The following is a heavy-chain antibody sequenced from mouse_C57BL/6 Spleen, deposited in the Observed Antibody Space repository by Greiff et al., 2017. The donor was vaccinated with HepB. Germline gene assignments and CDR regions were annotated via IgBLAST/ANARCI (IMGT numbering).Heavy chain of an antibody. CDR3: ARTESTMVTTRYFDV. CDR1: GYSITSDY. CDR2: ISYSGST. J-gene: IGHJ1*03. Sequence: EVQLQQSGPGLAKPSQTLSLTCSVTGYSITSDYWNWIRKFPGNKLEYMGYISYSGSTYYNPSLKSRISITRDTSKNQYYLQLNSVTTEDTATYYCARTESTMVTTRYFDVWGTGTTVTVSS. D-gene: IGHD2-2*01. V-gene: IGHV3-8*01.